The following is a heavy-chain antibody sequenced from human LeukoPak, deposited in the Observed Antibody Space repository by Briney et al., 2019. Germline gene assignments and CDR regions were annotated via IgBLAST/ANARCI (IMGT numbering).Heavy chain of an antibody. V-gene: IGHV3-74*01. CDR3: AKEAWIQLPTFDY. CDR1: GFTFSSYW. CDR2: IASDGSST. Sequence: GGSLRLSCAASGFTFSSYWMNWVRQAPGKGLVWVSRIASDGSSTTYADSVKGRFTISRDNSKNTLYLQMNSLRAEDTAVYYCAKEAWIQLPTFDYWGQGTLVTVSS. D-gene: IGHD5-18*01. J-gene: IGHJ4*02.